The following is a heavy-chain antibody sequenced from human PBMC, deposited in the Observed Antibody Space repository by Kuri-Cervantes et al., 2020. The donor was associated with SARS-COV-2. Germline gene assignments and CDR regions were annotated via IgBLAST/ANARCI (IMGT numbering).Heavy chain of an antibody. J-gene: IGHJ3*02. V-gene: IGHV4-61*02. CDR1: GGSISSGSYY. CDR3: ARGRADI. Sequence: SETLSLTCTVSGGSISSGSYYWSWIRQPAGKGLEWIGRIYTGGSTNYNPSLKSRVTISVDTSKNQFSLKLSSVTAADTAVYYCARGRADIWGQGTMVTVSS. CDR2: IYTGGST.